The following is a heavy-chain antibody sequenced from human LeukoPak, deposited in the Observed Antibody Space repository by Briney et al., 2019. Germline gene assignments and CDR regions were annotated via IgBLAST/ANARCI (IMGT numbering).Heavy chain of an antibody. CDR2: IYYSGIT. D-gene: IGHD3-10*01. CDR3: ARVTSGEFADY. Sequence: PSETLSLTCTVSGGSISIGGYYWSWIRQHPGKGLEWIEYIYYSGITYYNPSLKSRVTISVDTSKNQFSLYLSSVTAADTAVYYCARVTSGEFADYWGQGTLVTVSS. V-gene: IGHV4-31*03. J-gene: IGHJ4*02. CDR1: GGSISIGGYY.